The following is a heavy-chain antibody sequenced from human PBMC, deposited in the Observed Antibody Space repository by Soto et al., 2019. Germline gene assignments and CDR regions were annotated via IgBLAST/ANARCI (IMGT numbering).Heavy chain of an antibody. CDR2: IYNSGST. J-gene: IGHJ5*02. V-gene: IGHV4-39*01. Sequence: PSETLSLTCSVSGGSSSGSSNYWGWIRQPPGKGLEWIGSIYNSGSTYYNPSLKGRVTISVDTSKNQFSLKLNSVTAADTAVYYCARHPYCSGGSCYYRPAWSDPWGQGTLVTVSS. CDR3: ARHPYCSGGSCYYRPAWSDP. D-gene: IGHD2-15*01. CDR1: GGSSSGSSNY.